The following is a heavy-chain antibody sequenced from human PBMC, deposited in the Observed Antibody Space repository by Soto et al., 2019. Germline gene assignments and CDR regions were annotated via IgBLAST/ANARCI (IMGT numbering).Heavy chain of an antibody. CDR1: GGSISSYY. CDR3: ARHHGEDPYYFDY. V-gene: IGHV4-59*08. J-gene: IGHJ4*02. CDR2: IYYSGST. D-gene: IGHD3-3*01. Sequence: SETLSLTCTVSGGSISSYYWSWIRQPPGKGLEWIGYIYYSGSTNYNPSLKSRVTISVDTSKNQFSLKLSSVTAADTAVYYCARHHGEDPYYFDYWGQGTLVTVSS.